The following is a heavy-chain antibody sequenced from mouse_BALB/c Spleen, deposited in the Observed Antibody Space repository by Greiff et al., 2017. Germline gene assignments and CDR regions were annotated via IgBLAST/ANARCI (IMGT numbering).Heavy chain of an antibody. Sequence: QVQLQQSGAELVRPGTSVKVSCKASGYAFTNYLIEWVKQRPGQGLEWIGVINPGSGGTNYNEKFKGKATLTADKSSSTAYMQLSSLTSDDSAVYFCARRGVTRAMDYWGQGTSVTVSS. J-gene: IGHJ4*01. CDR2: INPGSGGT. CDR3: ARRGVTRAMDY. V-gene: IGHV1-54*01. CDR1: GYAFTNYL. D-gene: IGHD2-13*01.